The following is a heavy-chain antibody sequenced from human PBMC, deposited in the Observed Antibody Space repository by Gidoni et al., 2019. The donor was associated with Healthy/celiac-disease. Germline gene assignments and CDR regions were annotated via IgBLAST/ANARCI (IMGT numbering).Heavy chain of an antibody. V-gene: IGHV3-33*01. CDR1: GFTFSNYG. D-gene: IGHD2-15*01. J-gene: IGHJ4*02. CDR3: ADSRDAYSLWH. Sequence: QVQLVESGGGVVQPGRSRSLSCAAPGFTFSNYGIHWVRQAPGKGREWVAVIWYDGSKKYYADSVKGRFTISRDNSKNTVYLQMNSLRAEDTAVYYCADSRDAYSLWHWGQGTPVTVSS. CDR2: IWYDGSKK.